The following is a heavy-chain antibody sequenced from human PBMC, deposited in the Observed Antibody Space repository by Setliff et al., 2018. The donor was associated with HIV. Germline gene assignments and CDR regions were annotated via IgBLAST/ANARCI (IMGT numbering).Heavy chain of an antibody. J-gene: IGHJ5*02. D-gene: IGHD1-26*01. CDR1: GYFFTGYY. Sequence: ASVKVSCKASGYFFTGYYMHWVRQAPGKGLEWMGWINPNSGVTNYAQKFQGRVTMTRDTSISTAYMDLSSLTSDDTAVYYCALASIVSTARWNHWGRGTLVTVSS. V-gene: IGHV1-2*02. CDR3: ALASIVSTARWNH. CDR2: INPNSGVT.